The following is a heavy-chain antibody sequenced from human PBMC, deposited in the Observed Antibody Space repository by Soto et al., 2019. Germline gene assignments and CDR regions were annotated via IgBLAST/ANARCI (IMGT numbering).Heavy chain of an antibody. CDR3: ARELAYYYGSGSYSRNWFDP. D-gene: IGHD3-10*01. V-gene: IGHV4-59*01. J-gene: IGHJ5*02. CDR1: GGSISSYY. CDR2: IYYSGST. Sequence: PSETLSLTCTVSGGSISSYYWSWIRQPPGKGLEWIGYIYYSGSTNYNPSLKSRVTISVDTSKNQFSLKLSSVTAADTAVYYCARELAYYYGSGSYSRNWFDPWGQGTLVTVSS.